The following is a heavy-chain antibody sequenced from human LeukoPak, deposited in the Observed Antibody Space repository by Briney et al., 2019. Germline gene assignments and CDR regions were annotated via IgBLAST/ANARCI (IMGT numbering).Heavy chain of an antibody. CDR2: VNGDGSST. J-gene: IGHJ4*02. CDR3: AIDGIAAVDFDY. CDR1: GFTLSTYW. Sequence: GGSLRLSCAASGFTLSTYWMHWVRQAPGKGLVWVSRVNGDGSSTNYADSVEGRFTISRDNAKNTLYLQMNSLRAEDTAVYYCAIDGIAAVDFDYWDQGILVTVSS. D-gene: IGHD6-13*01. V-gene: IGHV3-74*01.